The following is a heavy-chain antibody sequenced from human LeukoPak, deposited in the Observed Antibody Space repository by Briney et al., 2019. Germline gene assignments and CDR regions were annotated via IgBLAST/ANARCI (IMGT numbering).Heavy chain of an antibody. Sequence: PWDSLSLTCTVSGGSISSYYWSWIRQPAGKGLEWIGRIYTSGSTNYNPSLKSRVTISVDKSKNQSSLKLSSVTAADTAVYYCARSPTFPDAFDIWGQGTMVTVSS. CDR1: GGSISSYY. D-gene: IGHD2/OR15-2a*01. V-gene: IGHV4-4*07. J-gene: IGHJ3*02. CDR3: ARSPTFPDAFDI. CDR2: IYTSGST.